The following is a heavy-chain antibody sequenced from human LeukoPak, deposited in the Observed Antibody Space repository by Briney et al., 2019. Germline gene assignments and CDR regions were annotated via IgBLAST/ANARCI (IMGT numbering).Heavy chain of an antibody. CDR1: GGSFSGYY. Sequence: PSETLSLTCAVYGGSFSGYYWSWIRQPPGKGLEWIGEINHSGSTNYNPSLKSRVTISVDTSKNQFSLKLSSVTAADTTVYYCARGGQDIVVVPAAIPPRFDYWGQGTLVTVSS. CDR2: INHSGST. V-gene: IGHV4-34*01. J-gene: IGHJ4*02. CDR3: ARGGQDIVVVPAAIPPRFDY. D-gene: IGHD2-2*02.